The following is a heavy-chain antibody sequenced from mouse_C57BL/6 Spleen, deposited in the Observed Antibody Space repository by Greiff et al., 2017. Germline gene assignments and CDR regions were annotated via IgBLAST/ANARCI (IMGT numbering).Heavy chain of an antibody. V-gene: IGHV5-4*03. J-gene: IGHJ2*01. CDR3: ARRIHYYGSSFVWYFDY. Sequence: EVMLVESGGGLVKPGGSLKLSCAASGFTFSSYAMSWVRQTPEKRLEWVATISDGGSYTYYPDNVKGRFTISRDNAKNNLYLQMSHLKSEDTAMYDCARRIHYYGSSFVWYFDYWGQGTTLTVSS. CDR2: ISDGGSYT. D-gene: IGHD1-1*01. CDR1: GFTFSSYA.